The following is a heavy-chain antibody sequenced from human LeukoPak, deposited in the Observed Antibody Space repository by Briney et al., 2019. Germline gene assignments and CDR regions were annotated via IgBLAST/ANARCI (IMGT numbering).Heavy chain of an antibody. V-gene: IGHV3-23*01. Sequence: GGSLRLSCAASGFTFSSYAMSWVRQAPGKGLEWVSAISGSGGSTYYADSVKGRFTVSRDNSKNTLYLQMNSLRVDDTAVYYCAKSLDYGGNRARLDFWGQGTLVTVSS. CDR3: AKSLDYGGNRARLDF. D-gene: IGHD4-23*01. CDR2: ISGSGGST. J-gene: IGHJ4*02. CDR1: GFTFSSYA.